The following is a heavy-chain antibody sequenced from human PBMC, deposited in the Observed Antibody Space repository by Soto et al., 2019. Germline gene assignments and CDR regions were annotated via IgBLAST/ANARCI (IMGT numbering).Heavy chain of an antibody. V-gene: IGHV3-53*01. CDR1: GLTVRANY. D-gene: IGHD5-18*01. CDR3: HGYGY. J-gene: IGHJ4*02. CDR2: IYSGDTT. Sequence: EVQLVESGGGFIQPGGSLRLSCAVSGLTVRANYMSWVRQAPGKGLEWVSVIYSGDTTYYADSVKGRFIISRDISKNILYLQMNILRAEDTAVYYCHGYGYWGQGTLVTVSS.